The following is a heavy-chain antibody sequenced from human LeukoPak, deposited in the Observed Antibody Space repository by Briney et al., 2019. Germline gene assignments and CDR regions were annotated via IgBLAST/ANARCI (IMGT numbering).Heavy chain of an antibody. V-gene: IGHV4-30-4*08. CDR2: IYSSGNT. J-gene: IGHJ4*02. CDR3: ARHAPGSLYSGYDFVPEGNFDY. CDR1: GGSISSGAYY. Sequence: SQTLSLTCTVSGGSISSGAYYWSWIRQHPGKGLEWIGYIYSSGNTNYNPSLKSRVTISVDTSKNQFSLKLSSVTAADTAVYYCARHAPGSLYSGYDFVPEGNFDYWGQGTLVTVSS. D-gene: IGHD5-12*01.